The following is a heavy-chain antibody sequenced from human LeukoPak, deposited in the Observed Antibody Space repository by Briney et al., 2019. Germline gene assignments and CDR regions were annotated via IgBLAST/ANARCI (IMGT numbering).Heavy chain of an antibody. CDR2: ISYDGSNK. CDR1: GFTFSSYA. Sequence: PGRSLRLSCAASGFTFSSYAMHWVRQAPGKGLEWVAVISYDGSNKYYADSVKGRFTISRDNSKNTLYLQMNSLRAEDTAVYYCARDQELGYYDFWSGCRPGGNFDYWGQGTLVTVSS. J-gene: IGHJ4*02. D-gene: IGHD3-3*01. CDR3: ARDQELGYYDFWSGCRPGGNFDY. V-gene: IGHV3-30-3*01.